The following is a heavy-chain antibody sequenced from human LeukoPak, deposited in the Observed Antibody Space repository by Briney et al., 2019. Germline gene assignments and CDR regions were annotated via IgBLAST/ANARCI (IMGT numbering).Heavy chain of an antibody. CDR3: ARAPGYCTNGVCYKLYNWFDP. CDR2: IYYSGST. V-gene: IGHV4-31*03. Sequence: SQTLSLTCTVSGGSISSGGYYWSWFRQHPGKGLEWIGYIYYSGSTYYNPSLKSRVTISVDTSKNQFSLKLSSVTAADTAVYYCARAPGYCTNGVCYKLYNWFDPWGQGTLVTVSS. CDR1: GGSISSGGYY. J-gene: IGHJ5*02. D-gene: IGHD2-8*01.